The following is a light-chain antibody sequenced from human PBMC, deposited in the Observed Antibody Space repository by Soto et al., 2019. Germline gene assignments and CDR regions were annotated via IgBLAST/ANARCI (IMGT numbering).Light chain of an antibody. V-gene: IGKV1-39*01. CDR3: QQSYRTLWT. J-gene: IGKJ1*01. Sequence: DIQRTQSPSSLSASVGDRITIICRASQSISTYLNWYQQKPGKAPKVLISAASTLQSGVPSRFSGSGSGTDFTLTISSLQPEDFATYYCQQSYRTLWTFGQGTKV. CDR2: AAS. CDR1: QSISTY.